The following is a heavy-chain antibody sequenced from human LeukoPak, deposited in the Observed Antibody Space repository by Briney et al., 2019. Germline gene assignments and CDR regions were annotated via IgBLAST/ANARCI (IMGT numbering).Heavy chain of an antibody. Sequence: GGSLRLSCAASGFTFSSYSMNWVRQAPGKGLEWVSSISSSSSYIYYADSVKGRFTISRDNAKNSLYLQMNSLRAEDTAVYYCATRGYNWNPFDYWGQGTLVTVSS. D-gene: IGHD1-20*01. V-gene: IGHV3-21*01. CDR2: ISSSSSYI. CDR3: ATRGYNWNPFDY. CDR1: GFTFSSYS. J-gene: IGHJ4*02.